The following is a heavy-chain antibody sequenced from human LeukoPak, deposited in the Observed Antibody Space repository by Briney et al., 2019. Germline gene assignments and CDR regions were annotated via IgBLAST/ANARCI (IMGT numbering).Heavy chain of an antibody. Sequence: PSETLSLTCTVSGGSISSYYWSWIRQPPGKGLEWTGYIYYSGSTNYNPSLKSRVTISVDTSKNQFSLKLSSVTAADTAVYYCARDRSSPLYGDYIRPYYYYGMDVWGQGTTVTVSS. D-gene: IGHD4-17*01. V-gene: IGHV4-59*01. J-gene: IGHJ6*02. CDR2: IYYSGST. CDR1: GGSISSYY. CDR3: ARDRSSPLYGDYIRPYYYYGMDV.